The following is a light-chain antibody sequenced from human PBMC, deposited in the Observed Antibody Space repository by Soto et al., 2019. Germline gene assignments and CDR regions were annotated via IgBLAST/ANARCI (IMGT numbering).Light chain of an antibody. CDR3: EQYGRTWWT. J-gene: IGKJ1*01. V-gene: IGKV3-20*01. CDR1: QSVSTNF. Sequence: EIVLTQSPGTLSLSPGEGATLSCRASQSVSTNFFAWYQQKPGQAPRLLIYGASTSATGIPDRFSGSGSGTDFTLTICRLEPEDFAVYYCEQYGRTWWTFGQGTKV. CDR2: GAS.